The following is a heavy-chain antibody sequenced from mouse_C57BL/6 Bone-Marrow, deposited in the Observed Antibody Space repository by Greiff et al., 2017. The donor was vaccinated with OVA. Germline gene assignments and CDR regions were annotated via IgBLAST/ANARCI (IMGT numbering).Heavy chain of an antibody. D-gene: IGHD2-10*02. CDR3: ARDAGYGIYYAMDY. V-gene: IGHV7-1*01. CDR2: SRNKANDYTT. Sequence: EVKLVESGGGLVQSGRSLRLSCATSGFTFSDFYMEWVRQAPGKGLEWIAASRNKANDYTTEYSASVKGRFIVSRDTSQSLLYLQMNALRAEDTAIYYCARDAGYGIYYAMDYWGQGTSVTVSS. J-gene: IGHJ4*01. CDR1: GFTFSDFY.